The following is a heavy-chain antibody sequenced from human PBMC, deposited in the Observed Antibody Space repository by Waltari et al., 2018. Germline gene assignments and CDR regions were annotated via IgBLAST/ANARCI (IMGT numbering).Heavy chain of an antibody. Sequence: QVQLQESGPGLVKPSATLSLTLAFSGYSISSGYYLGWIRQPPWKGQEWIGSIYHSGSTYYNPYLKSRVTISVDTFKNQFSLKLSSVTDADTAVYYCARVGGFLEWLLYSGAVDIWGQGTMVTVSS. CDR3: ARVGGFLEWLLYSGAVDI. J-gene: IGHJ3*02. CDR1: GYSISSGYY. CDR2: IYHSGST. D-gene: IGHD3-3*01. V-gene: IGHV4-38-2*01.